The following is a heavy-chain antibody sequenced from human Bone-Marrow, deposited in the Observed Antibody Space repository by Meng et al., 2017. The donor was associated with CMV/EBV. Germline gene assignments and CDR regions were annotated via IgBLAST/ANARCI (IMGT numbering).Heavy chain of an antibody. CDR3: ARRGRAERSGYSYFDY. CDR1: GGSISSTNYY. V-gene: IGHV4-39*07. CDR2: MSYSGTT. J-gene: IGHJ4*02. Sequence: TLSLTCTVSGGSISSTNYYWGWIRQPPGKGLEWIGSMSYSGTTYYNPSLESRVTISLDASNNQFSLRLSSVTAADTAVYYCARRGRAERSGYSYFDYWGQGTLVTVSS. D-gene: IGHD3-3*01.